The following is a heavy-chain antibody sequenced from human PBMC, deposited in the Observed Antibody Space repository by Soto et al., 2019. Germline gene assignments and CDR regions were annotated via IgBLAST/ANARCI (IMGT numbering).Heavy chain of an antibody. Sequence: QVQLVESGGGVVQPGRSLRLSCAASGFTFSSYAMHWVRQAPGKGLEWVAVISYDGSNKYYADSVKGRFTISRDNSKNTLYLQMNSLRAEDTAVYYCAREKPSGEGAYAYWGQGTLVTVSS. CDR3: AREKPSGEGAYAY. J-gene: IGHJ4*02. D-gene: IGHD1-26*01. CDR1: GFTFSSYA. CDR2: ISYDGSNK. V-gene: IGHV3-30-3*01.